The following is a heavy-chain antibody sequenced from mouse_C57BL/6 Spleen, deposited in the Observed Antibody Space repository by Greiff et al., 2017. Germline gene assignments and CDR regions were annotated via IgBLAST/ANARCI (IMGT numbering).Heavy chain of an antibody. Sequence: VQLQQSGAELVRPGASVKLSCTASGFNIKDYYMHWVKQRPEQGLEWIGRIDPEDGDTEYAPKFQGKATMTADTSSNTAYLQLSSLTSEDTAVYYCTQIYYYGSSYGDAMDYWGQGTSVTVSS. CDR3: TQIYYYGSSYGDAMDY. CDR2: IDPEDGDT. CDR1: GFNIKDYY. V-gene: IGHV14-1*01. D-gene: IGHD1-1*01. J-gene: IGHJ4*01.